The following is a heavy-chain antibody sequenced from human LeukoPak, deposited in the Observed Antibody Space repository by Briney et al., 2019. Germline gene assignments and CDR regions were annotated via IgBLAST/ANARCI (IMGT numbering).Heavy chain of an antibody. Sequence: PSETLSLTCAVYGGSFSGYYWSWIRQPPGKGLEWIGEINHSGSTNYSPSLKSRVTMSVDTSKNQFSLQLSSVTAADTALYYCASGGSPERFDYWGQGTLVTVSS. J-gene: IGHJ4*02. CDR3: ASGGSPERFDY. CDR1: GGSFSGYY. CDR2: INHSGST. D-gene: IGHD3-10*01. V-gene: IGHV4-34*01.